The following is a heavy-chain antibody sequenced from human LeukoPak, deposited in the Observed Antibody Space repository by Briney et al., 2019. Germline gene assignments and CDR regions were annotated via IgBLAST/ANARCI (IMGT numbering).Heavy chain of an antibody. CDR1: GFTFSSYA. J-gene: IGHJ4*02. D-gene: IGHD3-10*01. CDR3: AKRPHYEELLYYFYY. V-gene: IGHV3-23*01. Sequence: GGTLRLSSAASGFTFSSYAMRRVPQAPGKGLEGGSTISGSGGTTYYADSVRGRFTISRDNTNNTLYLQMNSLSAEDTAIYYCAKRPHYEELLYYFYYWGQGTLVTASS. CDR2: ISGSGGTT.